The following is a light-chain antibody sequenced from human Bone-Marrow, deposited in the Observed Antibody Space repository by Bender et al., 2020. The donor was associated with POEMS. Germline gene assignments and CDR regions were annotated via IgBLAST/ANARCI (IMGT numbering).Light chain of an antibody. CDR3: AVWDDSLNGWV. J-gene: IGLJ3*02. V-gene: IGLV2-14*02. Sequence: QSALTQPASVSGSTGQSITISCTGTSSDVGNYNLVSWYQQLPGKAPKLIIYEATNRPSGISNRFSGSKSGTSASLSISGLRSEDEADYYCAVWDDSLNGWVFGGGTKLTVL. CDR1: SSDVGNYNL. CDR2: EAT.